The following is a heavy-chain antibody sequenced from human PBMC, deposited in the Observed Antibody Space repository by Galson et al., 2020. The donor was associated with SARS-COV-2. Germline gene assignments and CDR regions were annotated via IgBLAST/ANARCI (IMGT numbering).Heavy chain of an antibody. CDR2: IYYSGST. V-gene: IGHV4-39*01. Sequence: SETLSLTCIVSGGSISSSSYYWGWIRQPPGKGLEWIGSIYYSGSTYYNPSLKSRVTISVDTSKYQFSLKLSSVTAADTAVYYCARSERGYSYGSVDYWGQGTLVTVSS. CDR3: ARSERGYSYGSVDY. J-gene: IGHJ4*02. CDR1: GGSISSSSYY. D-gene: IGHD5-18*01.